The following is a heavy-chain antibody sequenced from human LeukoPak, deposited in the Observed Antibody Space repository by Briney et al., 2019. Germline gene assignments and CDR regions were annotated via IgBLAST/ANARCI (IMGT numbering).Heavy chain of an antibody. J-gene: IGHJ3*02. CDR3: ARDLDRSSSVKQYDAFDI. CDR2: ISSSSSYI. D-gene: IGHD6-6*01. CDR1: GFTFSSYS. V-gene: IGHV3-21*01. Sequence: PGGPLRLSCAASGFTFSSYSMNWVRQAPGKALECLSSISSSSSYIYYADSVKGRFTISRDNAKNSLYLQMNSLRAEDTAVYYCARDLDRSSSVKQYDAFDIWGQGTMVTVSS.